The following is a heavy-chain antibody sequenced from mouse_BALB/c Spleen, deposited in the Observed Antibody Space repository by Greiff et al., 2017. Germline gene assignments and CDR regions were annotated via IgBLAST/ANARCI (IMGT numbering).Heavy chain of an antibody. CDR3: ALATRVLDY. D-gene: IGHD1-2*01. CDR1: GYTFTSYW. Sequence: QVQLQQPGAELVRPGPSVKLSCKASGYTFTSYWINWVKQRPGQGLVWIGHIYPSDSYTNYNQKFKDKATLTVDKSSSTSYMQLSSPTSEDSAVYYCALATRVLDYWGQGTTLTVSS. V-gene: IGHV1-69*02. CDR2: IYPSDSYT. J-gene: IGHJ2*01.